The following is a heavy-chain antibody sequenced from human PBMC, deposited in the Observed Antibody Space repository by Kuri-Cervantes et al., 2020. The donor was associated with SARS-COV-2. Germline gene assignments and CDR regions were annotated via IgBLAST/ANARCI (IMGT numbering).Heavy chain of an antibody. CDR1: GGTFSSYA. V-gene: IGHV1-69*05. D-gene: IGHD3-3*01. CDR3: ARGDLGVTIFGVGAFDI. J-gene: IGHJ3*02. CDR2: IIPIFGTA. Sequence: SVKVSCKASGGTFSSYAISWVRQAPGQGLEWMGGIIPIFGTANYAQKFQGRVTITTDESTSTAYMELSGLRSEDTAVYYCARGDLGVTIFGVGAFDIWGQGTMVTVSS.